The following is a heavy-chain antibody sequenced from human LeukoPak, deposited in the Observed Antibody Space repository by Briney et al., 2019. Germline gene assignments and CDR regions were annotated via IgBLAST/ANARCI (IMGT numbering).Heavy chain of an antibody. CDR1: GGSISSYY. Sequence: SETLSLTCTVSGGSISSYYWSWIRQPPGKGLEWIGYIYYSGSTNYNPSLKSRVTISVDTSKNQFSLKLSSVTAADTAMYYCARHSPVRFLDYWGQGTLVTVSS. CDR3: ARHSPVRFLDY. V-gene: IGHV4-59*08. J-gene: IGHJ4*02. CDR2: IYYSGST. D-gene: IGHD3-3*01.